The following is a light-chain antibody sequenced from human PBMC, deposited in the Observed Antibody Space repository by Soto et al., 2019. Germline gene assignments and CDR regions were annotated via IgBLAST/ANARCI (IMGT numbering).Light chain of an antibody. V-gene: IGLV2-14*03. J-gene: IGLJ1*01. Sequence: QSVLTQPASVSGSPGQSITISCTGASSVVGGFDHVSWYQQHPGKVPRLLIYDVSSRPSGVSDRFSGSKSGNTASLTISGLQADDEADYYCNSFTTTNTYVFGTGTKLTVL. CDR2: DVS. CDR1: SSVVGGFDH. CDR3: NSFTTTNTYV.